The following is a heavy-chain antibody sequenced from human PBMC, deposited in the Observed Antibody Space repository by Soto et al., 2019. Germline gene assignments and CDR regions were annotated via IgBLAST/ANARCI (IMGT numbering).Heavy chain of an antibody. CDR1: GFTFSSYA. CDR2: ISGSGGST. J-gene: IGHJ4*02. V-gene: IGHV3-23*01. Sequence: EVQLLESGGGLVQPGGSLRLSCAASGFTFSSYAMSWVRQAPGKGLEWVSAISGSGGSTYYADSVKGRFTISRDNSKNTRYLQMNSLRAEDTAVYYCAKRAPPGYSSSWYVDYWGQGTLVTVSS. D-gene: IGHD6-13*01. CDR3: AKRAPPGYSSSWYVDY.